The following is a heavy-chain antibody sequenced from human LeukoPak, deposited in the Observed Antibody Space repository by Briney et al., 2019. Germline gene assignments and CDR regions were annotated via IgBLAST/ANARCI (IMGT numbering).Heavy chain of an antibody. J-gene: IGHJ5*02. CDR3: ARYSGSQGWFDP. Sequence: SETLSLTCAVSGYSISSSNWWGWIRQPPGKGLEWIGYIYYSGSTDYNPSLKSRVTMSVDTSKNQFSPKLSSVTAVDTAVYYCARYSGSQGWFDPWGQGTLVTVSS. CDR1: GYSISSSNW. V-gene: IGHV4-28*01. CDR2: IYYSGST. D-gene: IGHD1-26*01.